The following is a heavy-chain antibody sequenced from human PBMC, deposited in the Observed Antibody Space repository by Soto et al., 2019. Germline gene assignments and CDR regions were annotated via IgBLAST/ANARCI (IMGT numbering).Heavy chain of an antibody. Sequence: QVLLVQSGAEVKKPGSSVKVSCKVSGGSFRRYAISWVRQAPGQGLEWMGGIIPILGSPNYAQKFQDRVTIIADESTSTTYMELSSLRSEDAAVYYCASRERVDAFDIWGHGTMVTVSS. V-gene: IGHV1-69*01. CDR1: GGSFRRYA. CDR3: ASRERVDAFDI. D-gene: IGHD1-26*01. J-gene: IGHJ3*02. CDR2: IIPILGSP.